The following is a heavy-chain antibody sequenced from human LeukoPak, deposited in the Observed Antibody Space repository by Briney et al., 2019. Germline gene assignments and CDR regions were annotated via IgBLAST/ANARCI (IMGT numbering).Heavy chain of an antibody. J-gene: IGHJ6*03. V-gene: IGHV1-2*02. Sequence: ASVKVSCKASGYTFIDYHIHWVRQAPGQGLEWIGWINPKSGGTKYAQKFQGRVTMTRDTSISTAYMDLSRLRSEDTAVYYFARSPPGLIYMDVWGKGTKVSVSS. CDR3: ARSPPGLIYMDV. CDR2: INPKSGGT. D-gene: IGHD2-8*01. CDR1: GYTFIDYH.